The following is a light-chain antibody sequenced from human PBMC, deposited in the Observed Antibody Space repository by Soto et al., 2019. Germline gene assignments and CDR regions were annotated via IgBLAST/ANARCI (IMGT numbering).Light chain of an antibody. CDR2: KAS. V-gene: IGKV1-5*03. CDR1: QSISTW. Sequence: DIQMTQSPSTLSASVGDRVTITCRASQSISTWLAWYQQKPGKAPKLLIYKASNLEDGVPSRFSGSGSGTEFTLTISSLQSEDFAVYYCQQYNNWPPLTFGGGTKVEI. J-gene: IGKJ4*01. CDR3: QQYNNWPPLT.